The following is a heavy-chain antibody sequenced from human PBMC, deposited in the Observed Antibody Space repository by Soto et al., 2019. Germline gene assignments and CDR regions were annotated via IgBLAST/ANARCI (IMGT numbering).Heavy chain of an antibody. J-gene: IGHJ4*02. V-gene: IGHV1-69*01. CDR1: GGTFSSYS. CDR2: IILIFGTA. D-gene: IGHD1-26*01. Sequence: QVQLLQSGAEVNKPGPSVKVSGKASGGTFSSYSINWVRQSPGQGLEWMGEIILIFGTANYAQKFQGRVTMTADESTSTAYMELSSLRSEDTAVYYCARDGGRHSGGIDYWGQGTLVTVSS. CDR3: ARDGGRHSGGIDY.